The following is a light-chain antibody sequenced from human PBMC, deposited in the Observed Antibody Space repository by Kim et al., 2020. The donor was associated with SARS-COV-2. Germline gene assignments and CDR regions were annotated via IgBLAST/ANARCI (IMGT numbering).Light chain of an antibody. Sequence: SYELTQPPSVSVSPGQTASITCSGDKLGDKYACWYQQKPGQSPVLVIYQDSKRPSGIPDRFSGYNSGNTATLTISGTQAMDEADYYCQAWDSSTVVFGGG. J-gene: IGLJ2*01. CDR3: QAWDSSTVV. CDR2: QDS. V-gene: IGLV3-1*01. CDR1: KLGDKY.